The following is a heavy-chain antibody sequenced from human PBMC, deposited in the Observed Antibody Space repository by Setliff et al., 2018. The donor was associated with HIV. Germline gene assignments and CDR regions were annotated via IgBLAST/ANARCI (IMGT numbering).Heavy chain of an antibody. D-gene: IGHD3-10*01. CDR3: ASVLRYYGSGSYPFGY. CDR1: GDSISTDY. V-gene: IGHV4-4*09. CDR2: IYNSAST. J-gene: IGHJ4*02. Sequence: PSETLSLTCTVSGDSISTDYWTWIRQPPGKGLEWIGYIYNSASTSYNPSLKSRVTISVDTSKNQFSLKLSSVTAADTAVYYCASVLRYYGSGSYPFGYWGQGTLVTVSS.